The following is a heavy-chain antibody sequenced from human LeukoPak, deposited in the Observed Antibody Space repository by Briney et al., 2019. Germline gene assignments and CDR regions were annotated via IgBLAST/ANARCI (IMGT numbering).Heavy chain of an antibody. CDR3: ARHPERGYGYTSY. J-gene: IGHJ4*02. D-gene: IGHD5-18*01. CDR2: IYSGGST. CDR1: GLTASSNY. Sequence: GRSLRLSCAPSGLTASSNYMSWVRPAPGEGLEWVSVIYSGGSTYYADSVKGRFTISRDNSKNTLYLQMNSLRAEDTAVYYCARHPERGYGYTSYWGQGTLVTVSS. V-gene: IGHV3-66*04.